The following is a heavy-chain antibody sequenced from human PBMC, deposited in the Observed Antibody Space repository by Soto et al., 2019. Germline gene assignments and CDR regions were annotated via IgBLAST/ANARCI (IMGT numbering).Heavy chain of an antibody. CDR3: AKGGSELAAGEGDY. CDR1: GFTFSSYA. J-gene: IGHJ4*02. V-gene: IGHV3-23*01. CDR2: ISGSGGST. Sequence: HPGGSLRLSCAASGFTFSSYAMSWVRQAPGKGLEWVSAISGSGGSTYYADSVKGRFTISRDNSKNTLYLQMNSLRAEDTAVYYCAKGGSELAAGEGDYWGQGTLVTVSS. D-gene: IGHD6-19*01.